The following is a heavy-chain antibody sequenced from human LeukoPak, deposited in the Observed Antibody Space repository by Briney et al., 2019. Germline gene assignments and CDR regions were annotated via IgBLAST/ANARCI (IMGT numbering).Heavy chain of an antibody. V-gene: IGHV4-31*03. Sequence: SQTLSLTCTVSGGSISSGGYYWSWIRQHPGKGLEWIGYIYYSGSTYYNPSLKSRVTISVDTSKNQFSLKLSSVTAADTAVYYCARGYSSGSYYHHWGQGTLVTVSS. J-gene: IGHJ4*02. CDR3: ARGYSSGSYYHH. CDR1: GGSISSGGYY. D-gene: IGHD3-10*01. CDR2: IYYSGST.